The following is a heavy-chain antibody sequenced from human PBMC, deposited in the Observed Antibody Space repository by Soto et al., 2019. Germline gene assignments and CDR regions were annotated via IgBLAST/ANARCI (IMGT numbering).Heavy chain of an antibody. Sequence: SETLSLTCTVSGGSISSGGYYWSWIRQHPGKGLEWIGYIYYSGSTYYNPSLKSRVTISVDTSKNQFSLKLSSVTAADTAVYYCARGILITILGVVTPRGMDVWGQGTTVTVSS. D-gene: IGHD3-3*01. J-gene: IGHJ6*02. CDR2: IYYSGST. V-gene: IGHV4-31*03. CDR1: GGSISSGGYY. CDR3: ARGILITILGVVTPRGMDV.